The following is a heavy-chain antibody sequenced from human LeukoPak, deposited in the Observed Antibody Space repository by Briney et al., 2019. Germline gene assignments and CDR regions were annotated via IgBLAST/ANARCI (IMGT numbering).Heavy chain of an antibody. CDR1: GFTVSSNE. V-gene: IGHV3-38-3*01. D-gene: IGHD6-19*01. Sequence: GGSLRLSCAASGFTVSSNEMSWVRQAPGKGLEWVSSISGGSTYYADSRKGRFTISRDNSKNTLHLQMNSLRAEDTAVAHGYSSGWYRPGGYFDYWGQGTLVTVSS. CDR2: ISGGST. J-gene: IGHJ4*02. CDR3: YSSGWYRPGGYFDY.